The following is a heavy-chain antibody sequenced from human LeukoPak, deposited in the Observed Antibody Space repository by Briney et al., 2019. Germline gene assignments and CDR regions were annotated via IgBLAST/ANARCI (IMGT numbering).Heavy chain of an antibody. V-gene: IGHV4-59*01. Sequence: PSQTLSLTCTVSGGSISSYYWSWIRQPPGKGLEWIGYIYYSGSTNYNPSLKSRVTISVDTSKNQFSLKLSSVTAADTAVYYCARANYYDSSGYYRDAFDIWGQGTMVTVSS. J-gene: IGHJ3*02. D-gene: IGHD3-22*01. CDR3: ARANYYDSSGYYRDAFDI. CDR2: IYYSGST. CDR1: GGSISSYY.